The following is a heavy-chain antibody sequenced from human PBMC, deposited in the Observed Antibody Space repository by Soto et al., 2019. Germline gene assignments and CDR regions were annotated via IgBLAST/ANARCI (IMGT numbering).Heavy chain of an antibody. V-gene: IGHV4-39*01. D-gene: IGHD2-21*02. Sequence: SETLSLTCTVSGGSISSSSYYWGWIRQPPGKGLEWIGSIVYSGSTYYNPSLKIRITITVDTSKNQFSLKLSSVTAADPAVYYCARHRAAVTASYYYYRDVWGKGTTVTVSS. J-gene: IGHJ6*03. CDR3: ARHRAAVTASYYYYRDV. CDR2: IVYSGST. CDR1: GGSISSSSYY.